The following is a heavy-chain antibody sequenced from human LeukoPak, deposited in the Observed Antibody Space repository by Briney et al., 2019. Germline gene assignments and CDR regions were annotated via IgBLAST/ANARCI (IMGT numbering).Heavy chain of an antibody. Sequence: GGSLRLSCAASGFTFSSYGMSWVRQAPGKGLEWVAAISGSGGSTYYADSVRGRFTISRDNSKNTLYLQMNSLRAEDTAVYYCAKQGTTSGKGFDPWGQGTLVTVSS. J-gene: IGHJ5*02. V-gene: IGHV3-23*01. D-gene: IGHD3-10*01. CDR1: GFTFSSYG. CDR3: AKQGTTSGKGFDP. CDR2: ISGSGGST.